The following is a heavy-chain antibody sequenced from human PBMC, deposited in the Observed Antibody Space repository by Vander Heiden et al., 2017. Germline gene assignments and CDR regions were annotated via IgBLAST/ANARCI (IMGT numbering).Heavy chain of an antibody. CDR1: GFNVSSNY. CDR3: ARNARPYSSSSFSY. V-gene: IGHV3-53*02. J-gene: IGHJ4*02. CDR2: IYSGGST. Sequence: EGLLVETGGGLIQPGGPLRFSRAASGFNVSSNYMNWVRQAPGKGLEWVSSIYSGGSTYYADSVKGRFTVSRDKSKNTLYLQMNNLRAEDTAVYFCARNARPYSSSSFSYWGQGTLVTVSS. D-gene: IGHD6-13*01.